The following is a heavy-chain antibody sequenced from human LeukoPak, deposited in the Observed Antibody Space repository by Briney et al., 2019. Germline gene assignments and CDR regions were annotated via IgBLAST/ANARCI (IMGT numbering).Heavy chain of an antibody. D-gene: IGHD1-1*01. CDR3: ARDQGNGLFDP. CDR2: IYTSGST. Sequence: SETLSLXCTVSGGSISSGSYYWSWIRQPAGKGLEWIGRIYTSGSTNYNPSLKSRVTISVDTSKNQFSLKLSSVTAADTAVYYCARDQGNGLFDPWGQGTLVTVSS. J-gene: IGHJ5*02. CDR1: GGSISSGSYY. V-gene: IGHV4-61*02.